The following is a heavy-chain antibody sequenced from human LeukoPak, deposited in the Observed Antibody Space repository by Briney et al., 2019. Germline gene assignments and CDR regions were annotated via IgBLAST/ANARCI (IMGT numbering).Heavy chain of an antibody. D-gene: IGHD1-26*01. Sequence: SETLSLTCAVYGGSFSGYYWSWIRQPPGKGLEWIGEVNHSGSTNYNPSLKSRVTISVDTSKNQFSLKLSSVTAADTAVYYCARGLKSGSCNFDYWGQGTLVTVSS. CDR2: VNHSGST. J-gene: IGHJ4*02. CDR3: ARGLKSGSCNFDY. CDR1: GGSFSGYY. V-gene: IGHV4-34*01.